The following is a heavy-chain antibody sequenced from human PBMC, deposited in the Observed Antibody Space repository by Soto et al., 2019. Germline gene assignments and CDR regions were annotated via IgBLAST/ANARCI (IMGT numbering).Heavy chain of an antibody. Sequence: SETLSLTCTVSGGTISSSDHYWGWIRQPPGKGLEWIGSIYYSGSTYYNPSLKSRVTISVDTSKNQLSLKLSSVTAADTALYYCARQKHWLLERRFDSWGQGTLVTVSS. D-gene: IGHD1-1*01. V-gene: IGHV4-39*01. CDR2: IYYSGST. CDR1: GGTISSSDHY. CDR3: ARQKHWLLERRFDS. J-gene: IGHJ4*02.